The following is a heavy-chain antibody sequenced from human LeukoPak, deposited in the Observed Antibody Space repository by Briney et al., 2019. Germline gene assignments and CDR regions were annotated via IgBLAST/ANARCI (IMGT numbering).Heavy chain of an antibody. Sequence: GRSLRLSCAASGFTFSSYGMHWVRQAPGKGLEWVAVISYDGSNKYYADSVKGRFTISRDNSKNTLYLQMNSLRAEDTAVYYCAKDEYCSSTSCYGPWDTMVRGEYWGQGTLVTVSS. J-gene: IGHJ4*02. V-gene: IGHV3-30*18. CDR3: AKDEYCSSTSCYGPWDTMVRGEY. D-gene: IGHD2-2*01. CDR2: ISYDGSNK. CDR1: GFTFSSYG.